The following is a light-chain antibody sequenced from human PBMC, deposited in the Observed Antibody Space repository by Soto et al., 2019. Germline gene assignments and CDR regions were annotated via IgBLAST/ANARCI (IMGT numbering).Light chain of an antibody. CDR2: GAS. CDR1: QSVSSSY. CDR3: QQYGSSLFT. V-gene: IGKV3-20*01. J-gene: IGKJ3*01. Sequence: DSVLTQSPGTLSLSPGERATLSCRASQSVSSSYLAWYQQKPGQAPRLLIYGASSRATGIPDRFSGSGSGTDFTLTISRLEPEDFAVYYCQQYGSSLFTFGPGTKVDIK.